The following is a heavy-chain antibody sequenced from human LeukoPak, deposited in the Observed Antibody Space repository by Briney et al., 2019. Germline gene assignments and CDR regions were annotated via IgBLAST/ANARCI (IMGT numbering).Heavy chain of an antibody. CDR3: ARDPDRSGFDY. V-gene: IGHV3-33*07. CDR1: GFTFINYG. D-gene: IGHD1-14*01. CDR2: VWYDGNNK. J-gene: IGHJ4*02. Sequence: GGSLRLSCAASGFTFINYGMYWIRQAPGKGLEWVATVWYDGNNKYYADSVQGRFTISRDNSRNTLFLQMDSLRVEDTGLYYCARDPDRSGFDYWGQGTLVTVSS.